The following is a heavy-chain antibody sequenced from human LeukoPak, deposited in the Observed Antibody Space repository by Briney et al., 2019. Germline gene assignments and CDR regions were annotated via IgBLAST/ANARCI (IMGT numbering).Heavy chain of an antibody. CDR2: INHSEST. CDR1: GGSFSGYF. J-gene: IGHJ4*02. CDR3: ARGLDYYDSSGTYYFDY. D-gene: IGHD3-22*01. Sequence: SETLSLTCASYGGSFSGYFWTWIRQPPGKGLEWIGEINHSESTNYNPSLKSRVTISVDTSKNQFSLKLSSVTAADTAVYYCARGLDYYDSSGTYYFDYWGQGTLVTVSS. V-gene: IGHV4-34*01.